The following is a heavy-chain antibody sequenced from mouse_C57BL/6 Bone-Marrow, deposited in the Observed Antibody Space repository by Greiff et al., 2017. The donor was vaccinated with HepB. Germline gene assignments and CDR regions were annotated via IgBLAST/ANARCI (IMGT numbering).Heavy chain of an antibody. Sequence: EVNVVESGEGLVKPGGSLKLSCAASGFTFSSYAMSWVRQTPEKRLEWVAYISSGGDYIYYADTVKGRFTISRDNARNTLYLQMSSLKSEDTAMYYCTRGRLTPAYWGQGTLVTVSA. CDR1: GFTFSSYA. J-gene: IGHJ3*01. CDR2: ISSGGDYI. V-gene: IGHV5-9-1*02. CDR3: TRGRLTPAY. D-gene: IGHD2-2*01.